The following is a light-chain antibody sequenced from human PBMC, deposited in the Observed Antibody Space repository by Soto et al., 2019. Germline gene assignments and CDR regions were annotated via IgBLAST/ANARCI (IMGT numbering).Light chain of an antibody. V-gene: IGLV1-40*01. J-gene: IGLJ2*01. CDR3: QSYDSSLSGSL. CDR2: ANT. Sequence: QSALTQPPSVSGAPGQRVTISCTGSSSNIGAGYAVHWYQQLPGTAPKLLIYANTNRPSGVPDRFSGSKSDTSASLAITGLQAEDEADYYCQSYDSSLSGSLFGGGTKLTVL. CDR1: SSNIGAGYA.